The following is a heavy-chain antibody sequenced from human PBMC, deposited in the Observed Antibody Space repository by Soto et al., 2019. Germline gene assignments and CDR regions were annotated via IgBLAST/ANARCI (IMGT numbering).Heavy chain of an antibody. V-gene: IGHV1-69*13. CDR3: ATFPGGNERYFDY. CDR2: IIPIFGTA. J-gene: IGHJ4*02. D-gene: IGHD1-1*01. CDR1: GGTFSSYA. Sequence: SVKVSCKASGGTFSSYAISWVRQAPGQGLEWMGGIIPIFGTANYAQKFQGRVTITADESTSKAYMELSSLRSEDTAVYYCATFPGGNERYFDYWGQGTLVTVSS.